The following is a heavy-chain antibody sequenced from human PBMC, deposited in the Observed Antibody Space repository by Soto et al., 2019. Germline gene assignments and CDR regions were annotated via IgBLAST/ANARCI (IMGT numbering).Heavy chain of an antibody. D-gene: IGHD6-6*01. J-gene: IGHJ4*01. CDR2: VSAYNGEK. Sequence: ASVKVSCKASGYTFTNYGINWVRQAPGQGLERLGWVSAYNGEKRYAQRVQARVIMTTDTSTTTAYMELRSLRSDDTAVYYCSRGTSIPASGEYWGQGTLVTVSS. CDR1: GYTFTNYG. V-gene: IGHV1-18*01. CDR3: SRGTSIPASGEY.